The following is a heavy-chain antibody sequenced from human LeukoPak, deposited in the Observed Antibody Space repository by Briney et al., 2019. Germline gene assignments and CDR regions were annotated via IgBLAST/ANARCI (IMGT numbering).Heavy chain of an antibody. J-gene: IGHJ4*02. D-gene: IGHD2-21*02. V-gene: IGHV1-2*02. CDR1: GYTFTGYY. Sequence: ASVKVSCKASGYTFTGYYMHWVRQAPGQGLEWMGWINPNSGGTNYAQKFQGRVTMTRDTSISTAYMELSRLRSDDTVVYYCARDRGEVGDDFDYWGQGTLVTVSS. CDR2: INPNSGGT. CDR3: ARDRGEVGDDFDY.